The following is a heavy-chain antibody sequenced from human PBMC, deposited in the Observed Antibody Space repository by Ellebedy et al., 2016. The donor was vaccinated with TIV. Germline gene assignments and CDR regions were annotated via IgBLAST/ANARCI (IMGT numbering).Heavy chain of an antibody. CDR2: IYYTGST. Sequence: PGGSLRLSCTVSGGSINNFYWSWIRQPPGKGLEWIGCIYYTGSTTYNPSLKSRVTILVDTSKNQFSLKLSSVTAADTALYYCARDLGGTGWFDPWGQGTLVTVSS. J-gene: IGHJ5*02. CDR1: GGSINNFY. CDR3: ARDLGGTGWFDP. V-gene: IGHV4-59*01. D-gene: IGHD1-14*01.